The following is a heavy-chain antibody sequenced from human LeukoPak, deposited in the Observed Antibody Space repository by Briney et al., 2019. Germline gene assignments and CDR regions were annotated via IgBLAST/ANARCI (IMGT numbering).Heavy chain of an antibody. CDR3: ARGLGCWSGYFDY. D-gene: IGHD3-3*01. CDR2: IYYSGST. V-gene: IGHV4-59*01. J-gene: IGHJ4*02. CDR1: GGSISSYY. Sequence: SETLSLTCTVSGGSISSYYWSWIRQPPGKGLEWIGYIYYSGSTNYNPSLKSRVTISVDTSKNQFSLKLSSVTAADTAVYYCARGLGCWSGYFDYWGQGTLVTVSS.